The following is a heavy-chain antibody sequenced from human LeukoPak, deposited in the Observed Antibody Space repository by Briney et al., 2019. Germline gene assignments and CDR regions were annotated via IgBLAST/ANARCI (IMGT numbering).Heavy chain of an antibody. D-gene: IGHD1-26*01. CDR3: ARWEARDTWVYDY. Sequence: GGSLRLSCAASGFTVSNNYMSWVRQAPGKGLEWVSVIYSAGSTHYADSVKGRFTISRDNAKDSLYLQMNSLRAEDTAVYYCARWEARDTWVYDYWGQGTLVTVSS. J-gene: IGHJ4*02. V-gene: IGHV3-66*01. CDR1: GFTVSNNY. CDR2: IYSAGST.